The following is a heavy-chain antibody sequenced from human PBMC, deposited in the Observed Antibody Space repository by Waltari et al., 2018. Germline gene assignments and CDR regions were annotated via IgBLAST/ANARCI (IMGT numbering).Heavy chain of an antibody. CDR2: INSDGSST. D-gene: IGHD2-8*01. Sequence: EVQLVESGGGLVQPGGSLRLSCAASGFTFSSYWMHWVRQAPGKGLVWVSRINSDGSSTSYADSVKGRFTISRDNAKNTLYLQRNSLRAEDTAVYYCAREYCTNGVCYYYYGMDVWGQGTTVTVSS. J-gene: IGHJ6*02. CDR1: GFTFSSYW. V-gene: IGHV3-74*01. CDR3: AREYCTNGVCYYYYGMDV.